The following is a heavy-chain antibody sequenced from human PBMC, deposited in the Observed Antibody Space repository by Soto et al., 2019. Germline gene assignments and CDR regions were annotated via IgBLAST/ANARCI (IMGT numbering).Heavy chain of an antibody. CDR2: IYYSGST. V-gene: IGHV4-61*01. CDR3: ARNYGDYAVDY. CDR1: GGSISSSSYY. Sequence: SETLSLTCTVSGGSISSSSYYWSWVRQPPGKGLEWIGYIYYSGSTNYNPSLKSRVTISVDTSKNQFSLKLSSVTAADTAVYYCARNYGDYAVDYWGQGALVTVSS. D-gene: IGHD4-17*01. J-gene: IGHJ4*02.